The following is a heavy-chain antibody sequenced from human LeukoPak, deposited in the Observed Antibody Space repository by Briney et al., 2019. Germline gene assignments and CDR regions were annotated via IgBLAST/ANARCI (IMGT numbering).Heavy chain of an antibody. CDR2: SGSGDST. Sequence: GGSLRLSCAASGFTVSSNYMSWVRQAPGKGLEWVSSVSGSGDSTYYADSVKGRFTISRDNAKNSLYLQMNSLRAEDTAVYYCARRQGWSDAFDIWGQGTMVTVSP. CDR1: GFTVSSNY. J-gene: IGHJ3*02. CDR3: ARRQGWSDAFDI. V-gene: IGHV3-53*01.